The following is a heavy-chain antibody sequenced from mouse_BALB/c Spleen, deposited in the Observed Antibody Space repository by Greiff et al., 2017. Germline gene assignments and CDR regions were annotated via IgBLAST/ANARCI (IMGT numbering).Heavy chain of an antibody. Sequence: VQLQQSGAELVRPGASVTLSCKASGYTFTDYEMHWVKQTPVHGLEWIGAIDPETGGTAYNQKFKGKATLTADKSSSTAYMELRSLTSEDSAVYYCTRWGLPLYAMDYWGQGTSVTVSS. CDR1: GYTFTDYE. CDR2: IDPETGGT. D-gene: IGHD2-2*01. J-gene: IGHJ4*01. V-gene: IGHV1-15*01. CDR3: TRWGLPLYAMDY.